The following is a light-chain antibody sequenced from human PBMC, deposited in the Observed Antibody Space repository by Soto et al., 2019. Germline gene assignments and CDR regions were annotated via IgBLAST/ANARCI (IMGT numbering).Light chain of an antibody. CDR1: QGIRSD. Sequence: AVQMTQSPSFLSASVGDRVTITCRASQGIRSDLGWYQQKPGKAPKLLIYGASSLQSGVPSRFSGSGSGTYFTLTISSLQPEDFATYYCLQDFSYPRTFGQGTKLEIK. J-gene: IGKJ2*01. CDR3: LQDFSYPRT. CDR2: GAS. V-gene: IGKV1-6*01.